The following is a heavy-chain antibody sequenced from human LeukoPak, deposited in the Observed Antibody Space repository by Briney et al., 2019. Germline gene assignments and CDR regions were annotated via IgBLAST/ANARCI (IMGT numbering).Heavy chain of an antibody. J-gene: IGHJ4*02. V-gene: IGHV3-9*01. CDR1: GFTFDDYA. CDR2: ISWNSGSI. D-gene: IGHD5-12*01. Sequence: PGGSLRLSCAASGFTFDDYAMHWVRQAPGKGLEWVSGISWNSGSIGYADSVKGRFTISRDNAKNSLYLQMNSLRAEDTALYYCAKDIAIVATTYKIDYWGQGTLVTVSS. CDR3: AKDIAIVATTYKIDY.